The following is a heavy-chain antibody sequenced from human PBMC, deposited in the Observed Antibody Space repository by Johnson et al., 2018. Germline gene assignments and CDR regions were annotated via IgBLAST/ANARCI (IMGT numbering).Heavy chain of an antibody. CDR1: GFTFSSYG. D-gene: IGHD3-3*01. CDR2: IWYDGSNN. Sequence: QVQLGESGGGVVQPGRSLRLSCAASGFTFSSYGMHWVRQAPGKGLEWVAVIWYDGSNNYYADSVKGRLIISRDDSKSTLYLQMNSLRAEDTAVYYCAKHSSWGGYYTAFDSWGQGTMVTVSS. V-gene: IGHV3-33*06. J-gene: IGHJ3*02. CDR3: AKHSSWGGYYTAFDS.